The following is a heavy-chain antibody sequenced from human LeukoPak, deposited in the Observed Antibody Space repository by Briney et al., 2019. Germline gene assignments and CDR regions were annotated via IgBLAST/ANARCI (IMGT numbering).Heavy chain of an antibody. Sequence: ASVKVSCKASGYTFVGYYLHWVRQAPGQGLEWMAWIDPYTGNTHYAQKFQGRITVTRDTSVSTTYMELSWLTSDDTARYYCAREYSASKYWGQGTLVTVSS. J-gene: IGHJ4*02. D-gene: IGHD5-12*01. CDR2: IDPYTGNT. CDR1: GYTFVGYY. CDR3: AREYSASKY. V-gene: IGHV1-2*02.